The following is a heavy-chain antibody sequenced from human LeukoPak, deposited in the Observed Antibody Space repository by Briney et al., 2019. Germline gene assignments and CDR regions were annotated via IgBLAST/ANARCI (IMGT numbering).Heavy chain of an antibody. V-gene: IGHV4-59*01. Sequence: PSETLSLTCTVSGGSISTYYWSWIRQPPGKGLEWLGYIYYTGSTTYNPSLRSRVAISIDTSKNQFSLRLNSVTAADTAVYYCARGRGDSRGTSFDYWGQGALVTVSS. D-gene: IGHD3-22*01. J-gene: IGHJ4*02. CDR2: IYYTGST. CDR3: ARGRGDSRGTSFDY. CDR1: GGSISTYY.